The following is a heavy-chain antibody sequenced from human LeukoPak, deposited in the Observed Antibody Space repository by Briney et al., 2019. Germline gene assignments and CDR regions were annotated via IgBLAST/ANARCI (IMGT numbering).Heavy chain of an antibody. D-gene: IGHD3-22*01. CDR3: ARYYYDSRRKWFDP. J-gene: IGHJ5*02. CDR2: IYYSGST. CDR1: GGSISSYY. Sequence: SETLSLTCTVNGGSISSYYWSWIRQPPGKGLQWIGYIYYSGSTNYNPSLKSRVTISVDTSKNQFSLKLSSVTAADTAVYYCARYYYDSRRKWFDPWGQGTLVTVSS. V-gene: IGHV4-59*08.